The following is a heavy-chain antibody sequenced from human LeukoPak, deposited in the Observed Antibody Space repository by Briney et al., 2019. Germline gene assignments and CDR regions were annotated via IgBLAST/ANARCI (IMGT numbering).Heavy chain of an antibody. V-gene: IGHV4-59*12. D-gene: IGHD1-14*01. Sequence: ASETLSLTCTVSGGSISGYYWSWIRQPPGKGLEWIGYIYYTGSTNYNPPLKSRVTISVDTSKNQFSLKLSSVTAADTAVYYCARDRKKDIWGQGTMVTVSS. J-gene: IGHJ3*02. CDR2: IYYTGST. CDR1: GGSISGYY. CDR3: ARDRKKDI.